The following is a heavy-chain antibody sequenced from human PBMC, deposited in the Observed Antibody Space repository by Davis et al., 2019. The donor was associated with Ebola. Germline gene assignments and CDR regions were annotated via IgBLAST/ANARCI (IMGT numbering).Heavy chain of an antibody. V-gene: IGHV3-53*01. D-gene: IGHD3-22*01. CDR3: AREHRTYYYESSSNYTYWYFHI. CDR1: GFTDSSNY. J-gene: IGHJ2*01. Sequence: SPILPRPSPGFTDSSNYMRSDRLAPGKGLEWVSVIYSGGSTYYADSAKGRFTISRDNSKNSLYLQMNSLRAGETAVYYCAREHRTYYYESSSNYTYWYFHIWGRGTLVTVSS. CDR2: IYSGGST.